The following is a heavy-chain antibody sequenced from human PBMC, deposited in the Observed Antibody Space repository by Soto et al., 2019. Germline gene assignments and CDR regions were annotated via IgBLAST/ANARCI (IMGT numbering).Heavy chain of an antibody. CDR2: INPSGGST. J-gene: IGHJ4*02. CDR1: GYTFTSYY. D-gene: IGHD2-21*02. V-gene: IGHV1-46*01. Sequence: GASVKVSCKASGYTFTSYYMHWVRQAPGQGLEWMGIINPSGGSTSYAQKFQGRVTMTRDTSTSTVYMELSSLRSEDTAVYYCAGDETAYCGGDCSPDHWGQGTLVTVSS. CDR3: AGDETAYCGGDCSPDH.